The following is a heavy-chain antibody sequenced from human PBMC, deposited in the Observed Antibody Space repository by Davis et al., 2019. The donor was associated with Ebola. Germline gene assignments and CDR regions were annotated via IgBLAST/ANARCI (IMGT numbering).Heavy chain of an antibody. CDR3: ARQFPPAQYYYGSGSRLDD. CDR1: GFTFSSYA. D-gene: IGHD3-10*01. V-gene: IGHV3-23*01. Sequence: GESLKISCAASGFTFSSYAMSWVRQAPGKGLEWVSAISGSGGSTYYADSVKGRFTISRDNSKKTLYLQMNSLRAEDTAVYYCARQFPPAQYYYGSGSRLDDWGQGILVTVSS. CDR2: ISGSGGST. J-gene: IGHJ4*02.